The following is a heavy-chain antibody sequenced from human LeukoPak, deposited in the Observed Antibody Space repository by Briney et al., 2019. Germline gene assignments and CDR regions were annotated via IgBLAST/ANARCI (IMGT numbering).Heavy chain of an antibody. Sequence: ASVKVSCKASGYTFTSYYVHWVRQAPGQGLEWMGVINPSGGTTSYAQKFQGRVTITRNTSISTAYMELSSLRSEDTAVYYCATSLQIVATIARDYWGQGTLVTVSS. CDR1: GYTFTSYY. V-gene: IGHV1-46*01. J-gene: IGHJ4*02. CDR3: ATSLQIVATIARDY. CDR2: INPSGGTT. D-gene: IGHD5-12*01.